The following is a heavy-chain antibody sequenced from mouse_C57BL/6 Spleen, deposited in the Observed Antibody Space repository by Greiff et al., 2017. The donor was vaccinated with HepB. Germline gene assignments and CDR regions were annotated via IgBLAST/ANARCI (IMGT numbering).Heavy chain of an antibody. J-gene: IGHJ2*01. Sequence: QVQLQQSGAELVRPGASVTLSCKASGYTFTDYEMHWVKQTPVHDLEWIGDIDPEAGGTAYNQKLKGKAILTADKSSSTAYMELSSLTSEDSAVYYCTRSGYYCSSADWGPGTTLTVSS. D-gene: IGHD1-1*01. CDR1: GYTFTDYE. CDR2: IDPEAGGT. V-gene: IGHV1-15*01. CDR3: TRSGYYCSSAD.